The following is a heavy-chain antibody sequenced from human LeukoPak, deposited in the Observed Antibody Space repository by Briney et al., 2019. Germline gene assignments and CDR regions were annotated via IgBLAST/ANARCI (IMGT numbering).Heavy chain of an antibody. CDR1: GFPFSRYS. CDR3: ASFPWELRPT. J-gene: IGHJ4*02. D-gene: IGHD1-26*01. Sequence: GESLRLSCATSGFPFSRYSMNWVRQAPGKGLDWLSYITSGSDTIYYADSVKGRFTISRDNGKNSLYLQMNSLRAEDTAVYYCASFPWELRPTWGQGTLVTVSS. V-gene: IGHV3-48*01. CDR2: ITSGSDTI.